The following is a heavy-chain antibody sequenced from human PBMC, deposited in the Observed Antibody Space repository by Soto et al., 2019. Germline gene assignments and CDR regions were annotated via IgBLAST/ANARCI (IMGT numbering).Heavy chain of an antibody. D-gene: IGHD3-10*01. V-gene: IGHV3-9*01. J-gene: IGHJ6*02. CDR3: AKGRGVRGKYYYYYGMDV. CDR1: GFTFDDYA. CDR2: ISWNSGSI. Sequence: GGSLRLSCAASGFTFDDYAMHWVRQAPGKGLEWVSGISWNSGSIGYADSVKGRFTISRDNAKNSLYLQMNSLRAEDTALYYCAKGRGVRGKYYYYYGMDVWGQGTTVTVSS.